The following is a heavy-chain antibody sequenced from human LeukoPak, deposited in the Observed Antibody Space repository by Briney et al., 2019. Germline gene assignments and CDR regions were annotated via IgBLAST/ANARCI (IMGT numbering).Heavy chain of an antibody. Sequence: SETLSLTCTVSGGSLSSSSYYWGWIRQPPGKGLEWIGSIYYSGSTYYNPSLKSRVTISVDTSKNQFSLKLSSVTAADTAVYYCASERSDYDEKTVYYYYGMDVWGQGTTVTVSS. CDR2: IYYSGST. D-gene: IGHD1-26*01. CDR1: GGSLSSSSYY. J-gene: IGHJ6*02. V-gene: IGHV4-39*01. CDR3: ASERSDYDEKTVYYYYGMDV.